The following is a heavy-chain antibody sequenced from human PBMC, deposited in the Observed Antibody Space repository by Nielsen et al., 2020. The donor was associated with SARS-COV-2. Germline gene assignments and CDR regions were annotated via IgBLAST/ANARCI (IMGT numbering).Heavy chain of an antibody. CDR3: ARVRCSGGSCYFDY. D-gene: IGHD2-15*01. CDR1: GYTFTSYA. Sequence: ASVKVSCKASGYTFTSYAMHWVRQAPGQRLEWMGWINAGNGNTKYSQKFRGRVTITRDTSTSTVYMELRSLRSDDTAVYYCARVRCSGGSCYFDYWGQGTLVTVSS. J-gene: IGHJ4*02. V-gene: IGHV1-3*01. CDR2: INAGNGNT.